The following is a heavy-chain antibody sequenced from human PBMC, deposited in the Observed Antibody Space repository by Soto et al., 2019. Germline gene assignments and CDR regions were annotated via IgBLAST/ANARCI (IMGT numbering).Heavy chain of an antibody. CDR1: GFTFTSAA. CDR3: AAVTQPPLLRYFDWSPYNWFDP. J-gene: IGHJ5*02. Sequence: SVKVSCKASGFTFTSAAVQWVRQARGQRLEWIGWIVVGSGNTNYAQKFQERVTITRDMSTSTAYMELSSLRSEDTAVYYCAAVTQPPLLRYFDWSPYNWFDPWGQGTLVTVSS. CDR2: IVVGSGNT. V-gene: IGHV1-58*01. D-gene: IGHD3-9*01.